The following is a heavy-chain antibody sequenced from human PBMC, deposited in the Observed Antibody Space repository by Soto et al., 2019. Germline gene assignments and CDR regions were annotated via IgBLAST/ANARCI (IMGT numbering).Heavy chain of an antibody. CDR3: AREKTSYGMDV. Sequence: QVQLVQSRAEAKKPGASVKVSCKASRYNFTSYDIHWVRQATGQGREWMGWRNPNSGNTGYAQKFQGRVTMTRNTSISTAYMELSSLRSEDTAVYYCAREKTSYGMDVWGQGTTVTVSS. V-gene: IGHV1-8*01. CDR2: RNPNSGNT. CDR1: RYNFTSYD. J-gene: IGHJ6*02.